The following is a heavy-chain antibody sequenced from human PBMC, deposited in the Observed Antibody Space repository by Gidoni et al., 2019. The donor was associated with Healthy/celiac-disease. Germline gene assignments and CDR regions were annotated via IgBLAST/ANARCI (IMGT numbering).Heavy chain of an antibody. CDR3: ARDGAVAGSGWYFDL. CDR1: GFTFSRYS. CDR2: ISSSSSYI. D-gene: IGHD6-19*01. Sequence: EVQLVESGGGLVKPGGSLSLSCAASGFTFSRYSMNWVRQAPGKGLEWVSSISSSSSYIYYADSVKGRFTISRDNAKNSLYLQMNSLRAEDTAVYYCARDGAVAGSGWYFDLWGRGTLVTVSS. V-gene: IGHV3-21*01. J-gene: IGHJ2*01.